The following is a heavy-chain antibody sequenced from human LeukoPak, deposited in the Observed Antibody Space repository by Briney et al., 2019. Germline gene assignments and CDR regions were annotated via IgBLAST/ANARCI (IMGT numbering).Heavy chain of an antibody. D-gene: IGHD2-21*01. V-gene: IGHV4-34*01. CDR3: ARGLFAIVY. Sequence: SETLSLTCAVYGGSFSGYYWSWIRQPPGKGLEWIGEINHSGSTNYNPSLKSRVTISVDTSKNQFSLKLSSVTAADTAVYYCARGLFAIVYWGQGTLVTVSS. J-gene: IGHJ4*02. CDR1: GGSFSGYY. CDR2: INHSGST.